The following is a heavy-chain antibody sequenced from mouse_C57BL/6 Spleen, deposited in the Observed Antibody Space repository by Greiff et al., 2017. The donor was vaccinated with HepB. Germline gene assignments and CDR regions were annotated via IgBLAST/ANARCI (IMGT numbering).Heavy chain of an antibody. D-gene: IGHD2-5*01. J-gene: IGHJ1*03. Sequence: QVQLQQSGAELVKPGASVKLSCKASGYTFTEYTIHWVKQRSGQGLEWIGWFYPGSGSIKYNEKFKEKATLTADKSSSTVYMELSRLTSEDTAVYFCARHEEGTYYSNYWYFDVWGTGTTVTVAS. CDR2: FYPGSGSI. V-gene: IGHV1-62-2*01. CDR3: ARHEEGTYYSNYWYFDV. CDR1: GYTFTEYT.